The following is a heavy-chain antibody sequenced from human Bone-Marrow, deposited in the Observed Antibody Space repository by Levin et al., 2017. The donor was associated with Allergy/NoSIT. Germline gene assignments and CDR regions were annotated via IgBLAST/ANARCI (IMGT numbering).Heavy chain of an antibody. Sequence: GESLKISCAASGFTFSSYAMSWVRQAPGKGLEWVSAISGSGGSTYYADSVKGRFTISRDNSKNTLYLQMNSLRAEDTAVYYCAKGGGETYYDFWSGYLQNYYYYGMDVWGQGTTVTVSS. CDR1: GFTFSSYA. J-gene: IGHJ6*02. CDR2: ISGSGGST. D-gene: IGHD3-3*01. V-gene: IGHV3-23*01. CDR3: AKGGGETYYDFWSGYLQNYYYYGMDV.